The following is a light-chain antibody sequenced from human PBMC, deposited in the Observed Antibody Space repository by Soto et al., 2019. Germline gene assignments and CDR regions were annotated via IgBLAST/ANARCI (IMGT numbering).Light chain of an antibody. CDR1: SSDVGSYNL. V-gene: IGLV2-23*01. J-gene: IGLJ1*01. CDR3: CSYAGSSTCV. CDR2: EGS. Sequence: QSVLTQPASVSGSPGQSITISCTGTSSDVGSYNLLSWYQQHTGKAPKLMIYEGSKRPSGVSNRFSGSKSGNTASLTISGLQAEGEADYYCCSYAGSSTCVFGTGTKVTVL.